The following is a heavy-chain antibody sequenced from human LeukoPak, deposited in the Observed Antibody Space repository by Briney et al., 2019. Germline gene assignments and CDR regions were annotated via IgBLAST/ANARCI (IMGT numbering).Heavy chain of an antibody. CDR2: INPSGGST. CDR1: GSTFTSYY. V-gene: IGHV1-46*01. CDR3: ARGPSSGWYLDY. J-gene: IGHJ4*02. D-gene: IGHD6-19*01. Sequence: ASVKVSCKASGSTFTSYYMHWVRQAPGQGLEWMGIINPSGGSTSYAQKFTGRVTMTRDTSTSTVDMELSSLRSEDTAVYYCARGPSSGWYLDYWGQGTLVTVSS.